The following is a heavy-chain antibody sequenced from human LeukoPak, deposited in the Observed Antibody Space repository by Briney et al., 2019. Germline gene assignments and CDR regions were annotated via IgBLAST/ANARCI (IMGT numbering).Heavy chain of an antibody. CDR1: GFTFSDYY. D-gene: IGHD3-10*01. CDR3: ARSYGSGSYYPRDY. J-gene: IGHJ4*02. CDR2: ISSSSTYT. Sequence: PGGSLRLSCAASGFTFSDYYMSWIRQAPGKGLEWVSYISSSSTYTNYADSVKGRFTISRDNAKHSLYLQMNSLRADDTAVYYCARSYGSGSYYPRDYWGQGTLVTVSS. V-gene: IGHV3-11*03.